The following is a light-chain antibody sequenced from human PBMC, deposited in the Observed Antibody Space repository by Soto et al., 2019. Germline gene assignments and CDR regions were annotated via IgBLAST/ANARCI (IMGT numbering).Light chain of an antibody. V-gene: IGKV1-9*01. J-gene: IGKJ1*01. CDR3: QQLNRPQGR. CDR2: AAS. CDR1: QGISSY. Sequence: IQLTQSPSSLSASVGDRVTITCRASQGISSYLAWYQQKPGKAPKLLIYAASTLQSGVPSRFNGSGSVTDFTLTISCLQPEDCATDYCQQLNRPQGRFGQGTKVDIK.